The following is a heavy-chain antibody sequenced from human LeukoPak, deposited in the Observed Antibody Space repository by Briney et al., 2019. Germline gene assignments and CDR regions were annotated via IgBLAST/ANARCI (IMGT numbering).Heavy chain of an antibody. CDR1: GFTFSSYA. J-gene: IGHJ5*02. CDR3: AKDPGPYSSSWFDP. Sequence: GGSLRLSCAASGFTFSSYAMHWVRQAPGKGLEYVSAISSNGGSTYYANSVKGRFTISRDNSKNTLYLQMNSLRAEDTAVYYCAKDPGPYSSSWFDPWGQGTLVTVSS. V-gene: IGHV3-64*01. D-gene: IGHD6-13*01. CDR2: ISSNGGST.